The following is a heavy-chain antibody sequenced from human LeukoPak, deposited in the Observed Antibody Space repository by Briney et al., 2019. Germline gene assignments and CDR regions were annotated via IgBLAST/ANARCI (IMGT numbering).Heavy chain of an antibody. Sequence: PGRSRRLSCAASGFRFSDHAMHWVRQAPGKGLEWVAVISYDGSNKYYADSVKGRFTISRDNSKNTLYLQMNSLRTEDTAVYYCARQQWLLLIWMGSFDCWGQGALVTVSS. V-gene: IGHV3-30-3*01. D-gene: IGHD6-19*01. CDR1: GFRFSDHA. CDR2: ISYDGSNK. J-gene: IGHJ4*02. CDR3: ARQQWLLLIWMGSFDC.